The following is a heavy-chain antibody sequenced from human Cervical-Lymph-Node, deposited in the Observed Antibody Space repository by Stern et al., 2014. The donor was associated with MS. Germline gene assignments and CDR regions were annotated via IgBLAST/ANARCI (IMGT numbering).Heavy chain of an antibody. V-gene: IGHV3-30*04. CDR2: ISYDGRDK. J-gene: IGHJ4*02. D-gene: IGHD1-26*01. Sequence: MQLVDSGGGVVQPGRSLRLSCAASGFVFRRYALHWVRQAPGQGLEWVALISYDGRDKYYTDSVKGRFTVSRDNSNNTVDLEMNSLRLEDTAVYYCAKGGSGSYLDWGQGSLVTVSS. CDR1: GFVFRRYA. CDR3: AKGGSGSYLD.